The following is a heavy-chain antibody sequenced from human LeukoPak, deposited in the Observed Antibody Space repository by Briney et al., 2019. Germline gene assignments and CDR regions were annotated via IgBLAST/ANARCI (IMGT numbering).Heavy chain of an antibody. J-gene: IGHJ6*02. D-gene: IGHD2-21*01. CDR3: AREFLDYGMDV. V-gene: IGHV3-21*01. Sequence: GGSLRLSCAASGFTFSSYSMNWVRQAPGKGLEWVSSISSSSSYIYYADSVKGRFTISRDNSKNTLYLQMNSLRAEDTAVYYCAREFLDYGMDVWGQGTTVTVSS. CDR1: GFTFSSYS. CDR2: ISSSSSYI.